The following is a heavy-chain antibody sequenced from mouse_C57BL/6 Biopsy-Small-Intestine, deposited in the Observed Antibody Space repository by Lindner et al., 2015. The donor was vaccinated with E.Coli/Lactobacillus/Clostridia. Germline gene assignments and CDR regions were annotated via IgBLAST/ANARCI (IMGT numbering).Heavy chain of an antibody. V-gene: IGHV3-3*01. CDR2: TFYSGIT. CDR3: ARDYYAGSYWFFDV. D-gene: IGHD1-1*01. Sequence: VQLQESGPSLARPSQTLSLTCTVTGFSINSDCYWIWIRQFPGNKLEYIGYTFYSGITYYNPSLESRTFITRDTSKNQFSLKLSSVTTEDTATYYCARDYYAGSYWFFDVWGAGTTVTVSS. CDR1: GFSINSDCY. J-gene: IGHJ1*01.